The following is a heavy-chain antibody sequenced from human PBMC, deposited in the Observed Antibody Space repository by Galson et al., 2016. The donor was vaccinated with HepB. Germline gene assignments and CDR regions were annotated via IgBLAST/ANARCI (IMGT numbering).Heavy chain of an antibody. CDR3: ARDGRTDWVDASDI. V-gene: IGHV3-33*01. J-gene: IGHJ3*02. D-gene: IGHD3-9*01. Sequence: SLRLSCAASGFTFSTYGMHWVRQAPGKGLEWVAVIWFDGSNKYYADSVKGRLTISRDNSKNTLYLQMNSLRAEDTAAYYCARDGRTDWVDASDIWGQGTMVTVSS. CDR1: GFTFSTYG. CDR2: IWFDGSNK.